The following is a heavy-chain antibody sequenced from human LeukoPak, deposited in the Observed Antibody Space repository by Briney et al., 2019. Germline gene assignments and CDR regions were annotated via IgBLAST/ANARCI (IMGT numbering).Heavy chain of an antibody. J-gene: IGHJ4*02. Sequence: GGSLRLSCAASGFTFSSYEMNWVRQAPGKGLEWGSYISSSGSTIYYADSVKGRFTISRDNAKSSLYLQLNSLRAEDTAVYYCARFSGWYSYFDYWGQGTLVTVSS. CDR1: GFTFSSYE. CDR3: ARFSGWYSYFDY. CDR2: ISSSGSTI. D-gene: IGHD6-19*01. V-gene: IGHV3-48*03.